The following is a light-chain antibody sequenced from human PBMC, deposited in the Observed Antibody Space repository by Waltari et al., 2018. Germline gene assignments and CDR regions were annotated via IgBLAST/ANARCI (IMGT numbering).Light chain of an antibody. CDR1: QSVSRW. CDR2: GAS. CDR3: QKYGTLPAT. J-gene: IGKJ1*01. V-gene: IGKV3-20*01. Sequence: EIVLTQSPGTLSLSPGERATLPCRASQSVSRWLAWYQQKPGQPPRLLIYGASSRATGIPDRFSGSGSGTDFSLTISRLEPEDSGVYYCQKYGTLPATFGQGTKVEVK.